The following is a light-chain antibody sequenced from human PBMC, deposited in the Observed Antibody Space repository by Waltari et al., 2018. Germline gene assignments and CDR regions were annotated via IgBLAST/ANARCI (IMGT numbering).Light chain of an antibody. V-gene: IGKV1-9*01. CDR1: QGISSY. CDR2: AAS. CDR3: QQLNSYPGA. J-gene: IGKJ3*01. Sequence: DIQLTQSPSFLSASVVDRVTITCRASQGISSYLAWYQQKPGKAPKLLIYAASTLQSGVPSRFSGSGSGTEFTLTISSLQPEDFATYYCQQLNSYPGAFGPGTKVDIK.